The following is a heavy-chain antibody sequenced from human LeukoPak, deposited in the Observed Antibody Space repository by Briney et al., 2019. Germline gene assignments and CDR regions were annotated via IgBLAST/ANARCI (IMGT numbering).Heavy chain of an antibody. V-gene: IGHV3-23*01. CDR2: ISGSDTGT. CDR3: AELGITMIGGV. D-gene: IGHD3-10*02. Sequence: PGGSLRLSCAASGFTFSTYAMSWVRQAPGKGLEWVSAISGSDTGTYYADSVKGRFTISRDNAKNSLYLQMNSLRAEDTAVYYCAELGITMIGGVWGKGTTVTISS. J-gene: IGHJ6*04. CDR1: GFTFSTYA.